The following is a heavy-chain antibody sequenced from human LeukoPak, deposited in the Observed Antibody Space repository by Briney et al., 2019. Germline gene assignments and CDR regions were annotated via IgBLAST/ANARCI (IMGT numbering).Heavy chain of an antibody. J-gene: IGHJ5*02. D-gene: IGHD3-10*01. V-gene: IGHV3-48*03. CDR2: ISSSGSTI. CDR3: ARGTHITMVRGVITNWFDP. Sequence: PGGSLRLSCATSGFTFSSYEMNWVRQAPGKGLEWVSCISSSGSTIYYADSVKGRFTISRDNAKNSLYLQMNSLRAEDTAVYYCARGTHITMVRGVITNWFDPWGQGTLVTVSS. CDR1: GFTFSSYE.